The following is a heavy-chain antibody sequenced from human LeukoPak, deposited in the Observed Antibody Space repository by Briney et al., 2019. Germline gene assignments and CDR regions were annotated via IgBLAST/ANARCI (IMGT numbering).Heavy chain of an antibody. V-gene: IGHV1-18*01. J-gene: IGHJ4*02. CDR2: ISAYNGNT. Sequence: GASVKVSCKASGYSFTSYGISWVRQAPGHGLEWMGWISAYNGNTNYAQNLQGRVTMTTDTSTSTAYMELRSLRSDDTAVYYCARDVVVVAASEGGDFWGQGTLVTVSS. D-gene: IGHD2-15*01. CDR1: GYSFTSYG. CDR3: ARDVVVVAASEGGDF.